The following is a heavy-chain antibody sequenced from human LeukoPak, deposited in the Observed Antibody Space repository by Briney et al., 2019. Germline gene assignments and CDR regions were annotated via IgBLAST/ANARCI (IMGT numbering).Heavy chain of an antibody. V-gene: IGHV1-46*01. CDR3: ARQTTSTAGPDY. CDR2: INPSGGST. J-gene: IGHJ4*02. Sequence: GASVKVSCKASGYTFTSYYMHWVRQAPGRGLEWMGIINPSGGSTSYAQKFQGRVTMTRDTSTNTVYMELSSLRSEDTAVYYCARQTTSTAGPDYWGQGTLVTVSS. D-gene: IGHD6-13*01. CDR1: GYTFTSYY.